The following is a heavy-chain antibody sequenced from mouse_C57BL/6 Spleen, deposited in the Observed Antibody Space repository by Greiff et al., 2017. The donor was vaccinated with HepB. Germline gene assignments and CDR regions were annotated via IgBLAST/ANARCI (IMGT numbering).Heavy chain of an antibody. CDR1: GYSFTGYF. Sequence: EVKLQESGPELVKPGASVKISCKASGYSFTGYFMNWVKQSHGKSLEWIGRINPYNGDTFYNQKFKGKATLTVDKSSSTAHMELLSLTSEDFAVYYCARDPYYYGSSSYAMDYWGQGTSVTVSS. CDR3: ARDPYYYGSSSYAMDY. V-gene: IGHV1-37*01. CDR2: INPYNGDT. D-gene: IGHD1-1*01. J-gene: IGHJ4*01.